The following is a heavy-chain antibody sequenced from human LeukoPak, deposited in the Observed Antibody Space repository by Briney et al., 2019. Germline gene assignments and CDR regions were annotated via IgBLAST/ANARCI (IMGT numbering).Heavy chain of an antibody. CDR1: GGSISSYY. V-gene: IGHV4-59*08. Sequence: SETLSRTCTVYGGSISSYYWSWIRQPPGKGLECVGYIYYSRSTNYIPSIKCRATISVDRCRNQISLKLPSVTAADTAVYYCARHPTRNWGYYLDYWGQGTMVTVSS. D-gene: IGHD7-27*01. J-gene: IGHJ4*02. CDR3: ARHPTRNWGYYLDY. CDR2: IYYSRST.